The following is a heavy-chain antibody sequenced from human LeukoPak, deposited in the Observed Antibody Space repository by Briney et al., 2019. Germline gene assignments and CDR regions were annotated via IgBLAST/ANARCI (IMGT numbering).Heavy chain of an antibody. D-gene: IGHD3-10*01. CDR3: AREPGTTLLTRLYL. V-gene: IGHV3-23*01. CDR2: ISGTGERT. CDR1: GFTFSSYA. J-gene: IGHJ4*02. Sequence: GGSLRLSCAASGFTFSSYALSWVRQAPGKGLEWASGISGTGERTSYADSVKGRFAISRDNSQNTLYLQMDSLRAEDTAVYYCAREPGTTLLTRLYLWGQGTLVTVSS.